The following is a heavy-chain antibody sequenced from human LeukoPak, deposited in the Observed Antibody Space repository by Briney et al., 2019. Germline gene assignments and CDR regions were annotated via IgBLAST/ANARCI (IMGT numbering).Heavy chain of an antibody. CDR1: GGSISSYY. V-gene: IGHV4-59*01. CDR2: IYYSGCT. D-gene: IGHD2-2*01. J-gene: IGHJ2*01. Sequence: PSETLSLTCTVSGGSISSYYWSWIRQPPGKGLEWIGYIYYSGCTNYNPSLKSRVTISVDTSKNQFSLKLSSVTAADTAVYYCARARFNYCSSTSCYVDWYFDLWGRGTLVTVSS. CDR3: ARARFNYCSSTSCYVDWYFDL.